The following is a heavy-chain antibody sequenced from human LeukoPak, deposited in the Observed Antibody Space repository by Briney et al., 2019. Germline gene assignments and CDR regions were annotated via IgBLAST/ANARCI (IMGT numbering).Heavy chain of an antibody. CDR2: ISSTSSYI. J-gene: IGHJ4*02. CDR1: GFTFNTYS. V-gene: IGHV3-21*01. Sequence: GGSLRLSCAASGFTFNTYSMDWVRQAPGRGLEWVSSISSTSSYIYYADSVKGRFTISRDNAKSSLYLQMNSLRAEDTAVYYCARDAGITGTTDLDYWGQGTLVTVSS. CDR3: ARDAGITGTTDLDY. D-gene: IGHD1-7*01.